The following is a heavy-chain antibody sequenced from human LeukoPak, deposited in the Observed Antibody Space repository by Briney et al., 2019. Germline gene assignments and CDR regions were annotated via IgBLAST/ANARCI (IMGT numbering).Heavy chain of an antibody. V-gene: IGHV4-34*01. J-gene: IGHJ5*02. CDR2: INHSGST. Sequence: SETLSLTCAVYGGSFSGYYWSWIRQPPGKGLEWIGEINHSGSTNYNPSLKSRVTISVNTSKNQFSLKLSSVTAADTAVYYCARHRYYYDSSGYYYQPWGQGTLVTVSS. CDR3: ARHRYYYDSSGYYYQP. CDR1: GGSFSGYY. D-gene: IGHD3-22*01.